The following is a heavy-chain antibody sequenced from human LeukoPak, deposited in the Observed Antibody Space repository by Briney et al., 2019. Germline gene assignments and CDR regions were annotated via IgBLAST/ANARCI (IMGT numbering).Heavy chain of an antibody. J-gene: IGHJ4*02. V-gene: IGHV3-66*01. D-gene: IGHD3-22*01. CDR1: GFSVSGNY. Sequence: GGSLRLSCAASGFSVSGNYMNWVRQAPGKGLEWVSVIYSGGSTYYADSVKGRFTISRDNSKNTLYLQMNSLRAEDTAVYYCAKEKRYYYDSSGSYYFDNWGQGTLVTVSS. CDR3: AKEKRYYYDSSGSYYFDN. CDR2: IYSGGST.